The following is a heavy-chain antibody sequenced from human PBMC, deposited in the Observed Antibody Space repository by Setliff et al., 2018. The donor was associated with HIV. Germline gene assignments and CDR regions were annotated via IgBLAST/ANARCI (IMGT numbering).Heavy chain of an antibody. D-gene: IGHD6-6*01. V-gene: IGHV1-69*13. CDR2: IIPIFGTA. J-gene: IGHJ6*02. Sequence: SVKVSCKASGGTFSSYAISWVRQAPGQGLEWMGGIIPIFGTANYAQKFQGRVTITADESTSTAYMELSSLRSEDTAVYYCARKGGSSPGGYYYGMDVWGQGTTVTV. CDR3: ARKGGSSPGGYYYGMDV. CDR1: GGTFSSYA.